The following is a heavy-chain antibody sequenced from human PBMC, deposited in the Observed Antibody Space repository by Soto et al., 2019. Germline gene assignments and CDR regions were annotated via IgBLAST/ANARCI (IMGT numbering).Heavy chain of an antibody. V-gene: IGHV3-48*02. CDR1: VFNFSSYS. D-gene: IGHD5-12*01. Sequence: ASRRRSCVASVFNFSSYSMNWVLQAPGQGLEWVSYISSSSNAIYYADSVKGRFTISRDNAKNSLYLQMNSLRDEETAVYYCSTSVGASGYEFFWGQGTLVTVSS. J-gene: IGHJ4*02. CDR3: STSVGASGYEFF. CDR2: ISSSSNAI.